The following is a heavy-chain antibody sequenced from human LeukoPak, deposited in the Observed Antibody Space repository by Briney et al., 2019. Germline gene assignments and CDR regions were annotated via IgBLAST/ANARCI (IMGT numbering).Heavy chain of an antibody. Sequence: SQTLSLTCAISGDSISSNSAAWNWIRQSPSRGLEWLGRTYYRSRWYNDYAVSVKSRITINPDTSKNQFSLKLSSVTAADTAVYYCARHLGSPITIFGVVITWFDPWGQGTLVTVSS. CDR3: ARHLGSPITIFGVVITWFDP. V-gene: IGHV6-1*01. CDR2: TYYRSRWYN. J-gene: IGHJ5*02. D-gene: IGHD3-3*01. CDR1: GDSISSNSAA.